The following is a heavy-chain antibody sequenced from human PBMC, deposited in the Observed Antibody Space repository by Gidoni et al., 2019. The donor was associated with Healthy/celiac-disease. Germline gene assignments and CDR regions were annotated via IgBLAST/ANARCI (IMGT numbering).Heavy chain of an antibody. CDR3: ARGLYMVRGVPHPYYFDY. V-gene: IGHV4-34*01. D-gene: IGHD3-10*01. Sequence: QVQLQQWGAGLLKPSETLSLTCAVYGGSFSGYYWSWIRQPPGKGLEWIGEINHSGSTNYNPSLKSRVTISVDTSKNQFSLKLSSVTAADTAVYYCARGLYMVRGVPHPYYFDYWGQGTLVTVSS. J-gene: IGHJ4*02. CDR1: GGSFSGYY. CDR2: INHSGST.